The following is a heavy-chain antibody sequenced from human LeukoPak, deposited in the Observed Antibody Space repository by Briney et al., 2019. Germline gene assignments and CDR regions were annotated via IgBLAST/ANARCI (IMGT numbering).Heavy chain of an antibody. CDR1: GFTFSSYE. D-gene: IGHD6-13*01. J-gene: IGHJ4*02. CDR3: AKDLDRAAAGKGYGDGSH. Sequence: QTGGSLRLSCAASGFTFSSYEMNWVRQAPGKGLEWVSYIASGGGANRFYSESVKGRFTISRDNSKNTLYLQMNSLRAEDTAVYYCAKDLDRAAAGKGYGDGSHWGQGTLVTVSS. CDR2: IASGGGANR. V-gene: IGHV3-23*01.